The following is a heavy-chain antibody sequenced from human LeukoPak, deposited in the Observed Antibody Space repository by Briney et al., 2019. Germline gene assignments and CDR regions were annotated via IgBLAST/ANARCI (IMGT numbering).Heavy chain of an antibody. Sequence: PSETLSLTCTVSGGSLSSYYWSWIRQPPGKGLEWIGYIYYSGSTNYNPSLKSRVTISVDTSKNQFSLKLSSVTAADTAVYYCASSGGRRDAFDIWGQGTMVTVSS. V-gene: IGHV4-59*01. CDR2: IYYSGST. J-gene: IGHJ3*02. CDR1: GGSLSSYY. D-gene: IGHD2-15*01. CDR3: ASSGGRRDAFDI.